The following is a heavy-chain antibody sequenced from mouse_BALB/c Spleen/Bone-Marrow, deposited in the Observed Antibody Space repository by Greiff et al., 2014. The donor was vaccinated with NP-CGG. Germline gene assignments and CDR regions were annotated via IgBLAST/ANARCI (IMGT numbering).Heavy chain of an antibody. J-gene: IGHJ4*01. D-gene: IGHD2-4*01. CDR1: GYAFTNYL. V-gene: IGHV1-54*01. CDR2: INSGSGGT. Sequence: VQLQQSGAELVRPGTSVKVSCKGSGYAFTNYLIEWVKQRPGQGLEWIGVINSGSGGTKYNEKFKGKATLTADKSSSTAYMQLSSLTSDDSAVCFCARAITGAMDYWGQGTSVTVSS. CDR3: ARAITGAMDY.